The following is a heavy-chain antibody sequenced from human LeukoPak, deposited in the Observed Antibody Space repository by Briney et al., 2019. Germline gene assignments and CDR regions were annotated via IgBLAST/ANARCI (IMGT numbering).Heavy chain of an antibody. V-gene: IGHV4-30-4*01. J-gene: IGHJ2*01. CDR3: ARRLAAAGTNWFDP. D-gene: IGHD6-13*01. CDR1: GGSISSGDYY. CDR2: IYYSGST. Sequence: PSQTLSLTCTVSGGSISSGDYYWSWIRQPPGKGLEWIGYIYYSGSTYYNPSLKSRVTISVDTSKNQFSLKLSSVTAADTAVYYCARRLAAAGTNWFDPWGRGTLVTVSS.